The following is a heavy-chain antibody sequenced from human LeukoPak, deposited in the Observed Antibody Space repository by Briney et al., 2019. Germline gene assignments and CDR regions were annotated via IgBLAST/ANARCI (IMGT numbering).Heavy chain of an antibody. D-gene: IGHD5-12*01. CDR2: ISAYNGNT. CDR1: GYTFTSYG. V-gene: IGHV1-18*01. Sequence: ASVKVSCKASGYTFTSYGISWVRQAPGQGLEWMGWISAYNGNTNYAQKLQGRVTMTTDTSTSTAYMELRSLRSDDTAVYYCARTYSGYDYYYYYYGMDVWGQGTTVTVSS. J-gene: IGHJ6*02. CDR3: ARTYSGYDYYYYYYGMDV.